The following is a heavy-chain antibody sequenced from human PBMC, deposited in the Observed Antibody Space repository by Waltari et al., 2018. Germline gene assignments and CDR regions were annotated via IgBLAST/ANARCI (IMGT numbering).Heavy chain of an antibody. J-gene: IGHJ4*02. V-gene: IGHV4-59*01. D-gene: IGHD1-26*01. CDR2: IYSSGST. CDR1: GVSISSLY. CDR3: ARVRYSGNYYYFDS. Sequence: QVQLQESGPGLVKPSETLSLTCTVSGVSISSLYWSWIRQAPGKGLEWIGYIYSSGSTYYNPSLQSRVTMSVDTSKSHVSLTLTSVTAADTAVYYCARVRYSGNYYYFDSWGRGTLVTVSS.